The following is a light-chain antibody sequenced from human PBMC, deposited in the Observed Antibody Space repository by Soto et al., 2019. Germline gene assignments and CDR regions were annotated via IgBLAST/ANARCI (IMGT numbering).Light chain of an antibody. CDR2: DAS. CDR1: QAVSSN. CDR3: KEYGRSPLT. Sequence: EIVMNKTPATLTVRPGERDTVSCRASQAVSSNLAWYQQKPGQAPRLLIYDASNRATGIPARFSGSGSGTDFALSICSLDPEDFAVYYSKEYGRSPLTIGGGTKVDIK. V-gene: IGKV3D-11*03. J-gene: IGKJ4*02.